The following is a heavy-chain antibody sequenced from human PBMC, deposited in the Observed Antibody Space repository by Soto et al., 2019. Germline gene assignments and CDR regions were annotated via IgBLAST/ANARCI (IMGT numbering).Heavy chain of an antibody. Sequence: GGALRLSCEGSGFTFSDYYISWIRQAPGKGLEWISYSSNSGTFSRYADSVKGRFSISRDNTKNLLYLQMNSLRAEDTAVYYCARSSDNKNRLDYWGQGTPVTVSS. D-gene: IGHD1-1*01. CDR3: ARSSDNKNRLDY. CDR1: GFTFSDYY. CDR2: SSNSGTFS. V-gene: IGHV3-11*06. J-gene: IGHJ4*02.